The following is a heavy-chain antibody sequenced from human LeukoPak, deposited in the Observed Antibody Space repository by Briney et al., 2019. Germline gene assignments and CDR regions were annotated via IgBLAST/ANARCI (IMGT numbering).Heavy chain of an antibody. Sequence: GGSLRLSCAASGITVSSNYMSWVRQAPGKGLEWVSTIYSDGSTYYADSVKGRFTISRDNSKNTLYLQMNSLRAEDTAVYYCARVPQPRAYSSGWYWFDPWGQGTLVAVSS. CDR2: IYSDGST. J-gene: IGHJ5*02. CDR1: GITVSSNY. V-gene: IGHV3-66*02. CDR3: ARVPQPRAYSSGWYWFDP. D-gene: IGHD6-19*01.